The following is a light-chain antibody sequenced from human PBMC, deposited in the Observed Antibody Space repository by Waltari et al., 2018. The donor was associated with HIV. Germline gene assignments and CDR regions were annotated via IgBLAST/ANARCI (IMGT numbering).Light chain of an antibody. CDR1: SSNIGNNA. CDR2: YDE. J-gene: IGLJ2*01. Sequence: QSVLTQPPSVSGAPRQRVTFSSSGISSNIGNNAVHRYQQPPGTAPKLLVYYDELLPSGVSDRFSGSRSGTSASLAISGLQSEDEADYYCAAWDDSLNGVVFGGGTKLTVL. V-gene: IGLV1-36*01. CDR3: AAWDDSLNGVV.